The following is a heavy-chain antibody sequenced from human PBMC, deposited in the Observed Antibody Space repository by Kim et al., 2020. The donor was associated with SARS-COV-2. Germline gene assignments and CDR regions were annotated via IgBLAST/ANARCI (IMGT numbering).Heavy chain of an antibody. J-gene: IGHJ6*02. D-gene: IGHD1-26*01. CDR1: GFTFSSYA. CDR3: AGAFSGSYYYGMDV. V-gene: IGHV3-30*04. CDR2: ISYDGSNK. Sequence: GGSLRLSCAASGFTFSSYAMHWVRQAPGKGLEWVAVISYDGSNKYYADSVKGRFTISRDNSKNTLYLQMNSLRAEDTAVYYCAGAFSGSYYYGMDVWGQGTTVTVS.